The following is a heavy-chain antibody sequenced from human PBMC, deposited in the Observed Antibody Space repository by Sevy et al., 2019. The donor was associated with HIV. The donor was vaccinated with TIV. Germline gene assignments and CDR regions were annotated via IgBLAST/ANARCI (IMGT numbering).Heavy chain of an antibody. V-gene: IGHV1-8*01. Sequence: ASVKVSCKASGYTFTNYEINWVRQATGQGLEWMGRMNPNSGETGYAPQFHGRVTMTRNRSLKIAYMELSSLTSDDTAVYYCARDEQRPYYYGSGNMGHWGQGTLVTVSS. D-gene: IGHD3-10*01. CDR2: MNPNSGET. J-gene: IGHJ4*02. CDR1: GYTFTNYE. CDR3: ARDEQRPYYYGSGNMGH.